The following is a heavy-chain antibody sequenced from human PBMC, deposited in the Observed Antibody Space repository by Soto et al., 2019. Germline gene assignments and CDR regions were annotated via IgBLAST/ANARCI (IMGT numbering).Heavy chain of an antibody. D-gene: IGHD6-6*01. CDR3: AGELHIYSSSSLAFEI. V-gene: IGHV4-31*03. CDR2: IYYSGST. Sequence: QVQLQESGPGLVKPSQTLSLTCTVSGGYISSGGYYWSWFRQHPGKGLEWIGYIYYSGSTYYNPSLNSRVNISLDTSKRQCALKLSTVTAADTAVYYCAGELHIYSSSSLAFEIWGQGTMVTVSS. J-gene: IGHJ3*02. CDR1: GGYISSGGYY.